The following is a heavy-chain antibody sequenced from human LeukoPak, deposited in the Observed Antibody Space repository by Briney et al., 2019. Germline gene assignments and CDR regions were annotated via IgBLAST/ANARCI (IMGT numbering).Heavy chain of an antibody. CDR1: GGSISSSRSY. V-gene: IGHV4-39*07. D-gene: IGHD4-11*01. J-gene: IGHJ5*02. CDR3: SREGYSCPNWFDT. Sequence: PSETLSLTCSVSGGSISSSRSYWGWIRQTPGKGLEWVGSIYYNGDTYYNPSFKSRVSMSVDTAKNQISLILTSVTAADTAVYYCSREGYSCPNWFDTWGQGTLVTVSS. CDR2: IYYNGDT.